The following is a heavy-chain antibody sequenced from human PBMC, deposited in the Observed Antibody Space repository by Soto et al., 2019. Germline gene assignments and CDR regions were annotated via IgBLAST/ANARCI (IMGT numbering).Heavy chain of an antibody. V-gene: IGHV4-31*03. CDR3: ARDPPYSPFAMDV. Sequence: QVQLQESGPGLMKPSQTLSLTCTVSGGSITSGGYYWSWIRQHPGQGLEWVAYTYNSGSTHYNPSLKSRATISLDTSQNQFSLKLSSVTAADTAVYYCARDPPYSPFAMDVWGQGTTVTVSS. CDR2: TYNSGST. J-gene: IGHJ6*02. CDR1: GGSITSGGYY. D-gene: IGHD6-13*01.